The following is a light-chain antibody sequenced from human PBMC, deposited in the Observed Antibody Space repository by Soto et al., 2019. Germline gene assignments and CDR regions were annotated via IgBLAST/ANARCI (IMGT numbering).Light chain of an antibody. J-gene: IGLJ2*01. Sequence: QSALTQPASVSGSPGQSITISCTGTSSDVGGYKYVSWYQQHPGKAPKLMISEVSNRPSGVSNRFSGSKSGNTASLTISGLQAEDEADYYCSSYTSSITVVFGGGTKVTVL. V-gene: IGLV2-14*01. CDR1: SSDVGGYKY. CDR3: SSYTSSITVV. CDR2: EVS.